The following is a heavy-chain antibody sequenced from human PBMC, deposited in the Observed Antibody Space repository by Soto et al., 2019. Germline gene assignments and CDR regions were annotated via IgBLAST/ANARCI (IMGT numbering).Heavy chain of an antibody. CDR2: IIPSGGST. J-gene: IGHJ5*02. CDR1: GYTSTSYY. V-gene: IGHV1-46*01. CDR3: AREELQKYMNNWFDP. D-gene: IGHD3-10*01. Sequence: ASVKVSCKASGYTSTSYYMHWVRQAPGQGLEWIGMIIPSGGSTMYAQRFQGRVTMTTDTSTSTAYMELSSLRSEDTAVYYCAREELQKYMNNWFDPWGQGTLVTVSS.